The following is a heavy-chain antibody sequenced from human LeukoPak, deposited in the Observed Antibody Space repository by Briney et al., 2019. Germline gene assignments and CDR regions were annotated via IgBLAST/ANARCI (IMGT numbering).Heavy chain of an antibody. CDR1: GGSISSSSYY. CDR2: IYYSGST. J-gene: IGHJ6*02. Sequence: PSETLSLTCTVSGGSISSSSYYWGWIRQPPGKGMEWIGSIYYSGSTYYNPSLKSRVTISVDTSKNQFSLKLSSVTAADTAVYYCARLAADRINYYYYYGMDLWGQGTTVTVSS. CDR3: ARLAADRINYYYYYGMDL. V-gene: IGHV4-39*01. D-gene: IGHD6-25*01.